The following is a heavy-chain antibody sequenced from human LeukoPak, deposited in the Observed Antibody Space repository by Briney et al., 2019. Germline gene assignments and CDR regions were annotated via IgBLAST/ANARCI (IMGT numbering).Heavy chain of an antibody. V-gene: IGHV3-64*01. CDR3: AREIIGGASFLDY. CDR2: ISSNGGST. CDR1: GFTFSSYA. D-gene: IGHD1-26*01. J-gene: IGHJ4*02. Sequence: GGSLRLSCAASGFTFSSYAMHWVRQAPGKGLEYVSAISSNGGSTYYANSVKGRFTISRDNSKNTLYLQMGSLRAEDTAVYFCAREIIGGASFLDYWGQGTLVTVSS.